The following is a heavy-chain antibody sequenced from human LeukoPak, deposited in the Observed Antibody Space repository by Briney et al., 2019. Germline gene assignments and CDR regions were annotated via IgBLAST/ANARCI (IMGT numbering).Heavy chain of an antibody. Sequence: ASVKVSCKASGYTFTSYGISWVRQAPGQGLEWMGWISAYNGNTNYAQKLQGRVTMTTDTSTSTAYMELRSLRSDDTAVYYCARDTYNWNFYSAFDIWGQGTMVTVSS. CDR3: ARDTYNWNFYSAFDI. J-gene: IGHJ3*02. CDR2: ISAYNGNT. V-gene: IGHV1-18*01. CDR1: GYTFTSYG. D-gene: IGHD1-7*01.